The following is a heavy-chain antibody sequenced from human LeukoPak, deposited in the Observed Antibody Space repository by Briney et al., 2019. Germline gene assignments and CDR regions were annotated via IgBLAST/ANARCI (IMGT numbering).Heavy chain of an antibody. CDR2: ISYDGSNK. J-gene: IGHJ4*02. V-gene: IGHV3-30*01. CDR1: GFTFSSYA. Sequence: GGSLRLSCAASGFTFSSYAMHWVRQAPGKGLEWVAVISYDGSNKYYADSVKGRFTISRDNSKNTLYLQMNSLRAEDTAVYYCARGYKGEGIAAAGPVYWGQGTLVTVSS. D-gene: IGHD6-13*01. CDR3: ARGYKGEGIAAAGPVY.